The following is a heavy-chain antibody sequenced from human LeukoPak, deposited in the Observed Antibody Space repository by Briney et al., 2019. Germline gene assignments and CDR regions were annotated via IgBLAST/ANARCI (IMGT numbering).Heavy chain of an antibody. J-gene: IGHJ4*02. CDR3: AKGRWFGESHGYFDY. D-gene: IGHD3-10*01. Sequence: GGSLRLSCAASGFTFSDHAMIWVRQAPRKGLEWVSAISGSGGSTYYADSVKGRFTISRDNSKNTLYLQMNSLRAEDTAVYYCAKGRWFGESHGYFDYWGQGTLVTVSS. CDR1: GFTFSDHA. V-gene: IGHV3-23*01. CDR2: ISGSGGST.